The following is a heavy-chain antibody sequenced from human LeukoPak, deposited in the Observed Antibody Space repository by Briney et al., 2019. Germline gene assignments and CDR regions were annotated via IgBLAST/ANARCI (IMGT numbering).Heavy chain of an antibody. CDR3: ARVSAAAAGNYYYYGMDV. J-gene: IGHJ6*02. D-gene: IGHD6-13*01. CDR2: IGTAGDT. CDR1: GFTFSSYD. V-gene: IGHV3-13*01. Sequence: GGSLRLSCAASGFTFSSYDMHWVRQATGKGLEWVSAIGTAGDTYYPGSVKGRFTISRENAKNSLYLQMNSLRAEDTAVYYCARVSAAAAGNYYYYGMDVWGQGTTVTVSS.